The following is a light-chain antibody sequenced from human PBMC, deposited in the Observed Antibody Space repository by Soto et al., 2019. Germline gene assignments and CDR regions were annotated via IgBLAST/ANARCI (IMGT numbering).Light chain of an antibody. CDR3: SSYAGSNNFPYV. J-gene: IGLJ1*01. CDR2: EVS. Sequence: QSALTQPPSASGSPGQSVTISCTGTSSDVGGYNYVSWYQQHPSKAPKLMIYEVSKRPSGVPDRFSGSKSGNTASLTVSGLQAEDEADYYCSSYAGSNNFPYVFGTGTKVTVL. CDR1: SSDVGGYNY. V-gene: IGLV2-8*01.